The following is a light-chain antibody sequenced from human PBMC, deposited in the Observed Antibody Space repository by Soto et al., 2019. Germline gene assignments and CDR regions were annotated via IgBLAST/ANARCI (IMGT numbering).Light chain of an antibody. V-gene: IGKV3-15*01. CDR1: QSVSSN. CDR3: QQYKNGWS. Sequence: IVLTHSPGTLSVSPGEGATFSCRASQSVSSNLAWYQQKPGQAPRLLIYGASTRATGIPARFSGSGSGIEFILTISSLQSEDFAVYYCQQYKNGWSFGQGTKVDIK. J-gene: IGKJ1*01. CDR2: GAS.